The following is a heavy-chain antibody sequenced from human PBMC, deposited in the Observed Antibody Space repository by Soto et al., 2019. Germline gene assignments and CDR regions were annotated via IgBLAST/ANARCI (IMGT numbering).Heavy chain of an antibody. CDR2: LSSSSSTI. V-gene: IGHV3-48*01. Sequence: GGSLRLSCAASGFTFSTYSMNWVRQAPGKGLEWVSYLSSSSSTIFYTDSVKGRFTVSRDNAKNSLYLQMNSLRAEDTAVHYCARPTYYYDSSGPPAYWGQGTLVTVSS. CDR1: GFTFSTYS. J-gene: IGHJ4*02. CDR3: ARPTYYYDSSGPPAY. D-gene: IGHD3-22*01.